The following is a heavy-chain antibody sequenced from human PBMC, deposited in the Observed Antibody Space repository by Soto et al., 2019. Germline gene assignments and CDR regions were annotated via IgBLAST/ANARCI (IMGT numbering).Heavy chain of an antibody. Sequence: GGSLRLSCAASGFAFNNYAMGWVRQAPGKGLEWVSAITGSGSDTYYLDSVKGRFTISRDNSKNTLFLQVDSLRAEDTAIYYCAKDLVYFDYWGQGTLVTVSS. J-gene: IGHJ4*02. CDR2: ITGSGSDT. CDR1: GFAFNNYA. CDR3: AKDLVYFDY. D-gene: IGHD2-8*02. V-gene: IGHV3-23*01.